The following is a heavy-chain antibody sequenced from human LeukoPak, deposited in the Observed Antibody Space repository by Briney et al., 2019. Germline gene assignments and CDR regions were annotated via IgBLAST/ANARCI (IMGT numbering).Heavy chain of an antibody. CDR1: GGSISSSGYY. CDR2: IYYSGST. Sequence: SETLSLTCTVSGGSISSSGYYWGWLRPPPGKGLEWIGSIYYSGSTYYNPSLKSGVTISENTSKKQCSLKLSSVTAADTAVYYCARHGGGYSYGYYYYYYMDVWGKGTTVTVSS. CDR3: ARHGGGYSYGYYYYYYMDV. D-gene: IGHD5-18*01. V-gene: IGHV4-39*01. J-gene: IGHJ6*03.